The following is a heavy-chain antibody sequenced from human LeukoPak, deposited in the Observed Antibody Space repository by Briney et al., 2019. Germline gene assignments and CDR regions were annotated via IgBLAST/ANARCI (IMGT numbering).Heavy chain of an antibody. D-gene: IGHD5-24*01. CDR3: ARHSSMTTMIFDY. J-gene: IGHJ4*02. V-gene: IGHV4-39*01. CDR1: GGSISSSSYY. CDR2: IYYSGST. Sequence: PSETLSLTCTVSGGSISSSSYYWGWLRQPPGKGLEWIGSIYYSGSTYYTPSLKSRVTISVDTSKDQFSLKLTSVTAADTAVYYCARHSSMTTMIFDYWGQGTLVTVSS.